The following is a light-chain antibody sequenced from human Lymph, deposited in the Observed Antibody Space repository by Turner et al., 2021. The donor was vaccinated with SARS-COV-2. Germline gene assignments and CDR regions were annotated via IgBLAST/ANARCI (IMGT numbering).Light chain of an antibody. CDR2: KAS. CDR1: QSISSW. CDR3: QQYNSYLYT. Sequence: DIQMTQSPSTLSASVGDRVTITCRASQSISSWLAWYQQKPRKAPKLLIYKASSLESRVPSRFSGSGSGTEFTLTISSLQPDDFATYYCQQYNSYLYTFGQGTKLEIK. V-gene: IGKV1-5*03. J-gene: IGKJ2*01.